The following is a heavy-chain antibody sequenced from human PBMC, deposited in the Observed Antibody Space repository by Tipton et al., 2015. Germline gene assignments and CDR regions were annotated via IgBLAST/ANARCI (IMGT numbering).Heavy chain of an antibody. CDR2: IIHSGST. D-gene: IGHD2-2*02. J-gene: IGHJ4*02. Sequence: TLSLTCTVSGGSISSSSYYWGWIRQPPGKGLEWIGEIIHSGSTNYNPSLKSRVTISVDTSKNQFSLKLSSVTAADTAVYYCARGRMRYCSSTSCYTRGPPYFDYWGQGTLVTVSS. V-gene: IGHV4-39*07. CDR1: GGSISSSSYY. CDR3: ARGRMRYCSSTSCYTRGPPYFDY.